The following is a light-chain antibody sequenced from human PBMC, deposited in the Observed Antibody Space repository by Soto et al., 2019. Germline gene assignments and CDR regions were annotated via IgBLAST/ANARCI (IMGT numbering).Light chain of an antibody. J-gene: IGKJ1*01. Sequence: EIVLAQSPGTLSLSPGDRVTLSCRASQAVNTRLAWYQHKPGQAPRLLIYLTSNRAAGIPARFSGSGSETDFTLTISDVEPEDFAVYYCHQRQSWPRTFGQGTKVDIK. CDR2: LTS. V-gene: IGKV3-11*01. CDR3: HQRQSWPRT. CDR1: QAVNTR.